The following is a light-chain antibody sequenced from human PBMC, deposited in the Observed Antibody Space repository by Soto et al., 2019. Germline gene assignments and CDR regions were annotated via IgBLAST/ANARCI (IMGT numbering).Light chain of an antibody. CDR3: QQYDSYPYT. Sequence: DIQMTQSPSTLSASVGDRVTITCWASQSISSWLAWYQQKPGKAPKVLIYKASNVESGVPSRFSGSESGTEFTLTISSLQPDDFATYYCQQYDSYPYTFGQGTKLEIK. CDR2: KAS. CDR1: QSISSW. J-gene: IGKJ2*01. V-gene: IGKV1-5*03.